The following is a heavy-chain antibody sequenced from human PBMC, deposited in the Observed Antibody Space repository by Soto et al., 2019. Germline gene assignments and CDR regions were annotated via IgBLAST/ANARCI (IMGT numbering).Heavy chain of an antibody. J-gene: IGHJ5*02. Sequence: QAGGSLRLSCTASGFTFGGYAMSWFRQAPGKGLEWVGFIRSKAYGGTTEYAASVKGRFTISRDDSKSIAYLQMNSLKTEDTAVYYCTRAHCWYSSSPLSRFDPWGKGPLVTVSS. CDR2: IRSKAYGGTT. V-gene: IGHV3-49*03. CDR3: TRAHCWYSSSPLSRFDP. CDR1: GFTFGGYA. D-gene: IGHD6-13*01.